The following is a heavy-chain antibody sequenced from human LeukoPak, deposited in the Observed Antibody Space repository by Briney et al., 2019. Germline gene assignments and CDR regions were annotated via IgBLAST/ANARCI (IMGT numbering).Heavy chain of an antibody. D-gene: IGHD3-3*01. V-gene: IGHV3-53*01. CDR3: ARGQITIVH. CDR2: IYSGGST. J-gene: IGHJ4*02. Sequence: GGSLRLSCAASGFTVSTTYLTGSAQAPGKGLEWVSVIYSGGSTYYAESVKGRITISRDNSKNTLYLQMNSLRAEDTAVYYCARGQITIVHWGQGTLVTVSS. CDR1: GFTVSTTY.